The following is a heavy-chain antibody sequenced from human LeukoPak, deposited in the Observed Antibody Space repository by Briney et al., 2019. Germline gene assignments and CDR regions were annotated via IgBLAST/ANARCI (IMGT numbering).Heavy chain of an antibody. V-gene: IGHV4-39*07. Sequence: SETLSLTCTVSGGSISSSSYYWGWIRQLPGKGLEWIGSIYYSGSTYYNPSLKSRVTISVDTSKNQFSLKLSSVTAADTAVYYCARDNRLNWFDPWGQGTLVTVSS. CDR3: ARDNRLNWFDP. D-gene: IGHD1-14*01. CDR1: GGSISSSSYY. CDR2: IYYSGST. J-gene: IGHJ5*02.